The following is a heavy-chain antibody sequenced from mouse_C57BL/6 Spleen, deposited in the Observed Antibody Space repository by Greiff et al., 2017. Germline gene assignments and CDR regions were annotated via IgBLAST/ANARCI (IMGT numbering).Heavy chain of an antibody. CDR3: TRYSGICYPAWFAY. J-gene: IGHJ3*01. CDR1: GYTFTDYE. Sequence: QVQLQQSGAELVRPGASVTLSCKASGYTFTDYEMHWVKQTPVHGLEWIGAIAPETGGTADNQKFKGKAILTADKSSSTAYMELRSLTSEDSAVYFCTRYSGICYPAWFAYWGQGTLVTVSA. V-gene: IGHV1-15*01. D-gene: IGHD1-1*01. CDR2: IAPETGGT.